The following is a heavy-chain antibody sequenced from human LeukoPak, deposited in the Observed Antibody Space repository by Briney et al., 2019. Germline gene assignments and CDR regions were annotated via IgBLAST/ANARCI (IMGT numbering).Heavy chain of an antibody. CDR2: IYYSGST. Sequence: PSETLSLTCTVSGGSISSYYWSWIRQPPGKGLEWIGYIYYSGSTNYNPSLKSRVTISVDTSKNQFSLKLSSVTDADTAVYYCARLVDYGEDYWGQGTLVTVSS. J-gene: IGHJ4*02. D-gene: IGHD4-17*01. CDR1: GGSISSYY. V-gene: IGHV4-59*08. CDR3: ARLVDYGEDY.